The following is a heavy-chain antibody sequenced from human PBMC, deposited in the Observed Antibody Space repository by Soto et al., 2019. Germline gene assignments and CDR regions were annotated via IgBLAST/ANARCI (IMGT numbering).Heavy chain of an antibody. Sequence: ASVKVSCKASGYTFTSYGISWVRQAPGQGLEWMGWISAYNGSTSYAQKFQGRVTMTRDTSTSTVYMELSSLRSEDTAVYYCARGRPGSRGPLGAFGIWGQGTMVTVSS. J-gene: IGHJ3*02. D-gene: IGHD3-22*01. CDR2: ISAYNGST. CDR1: GYTFTSYG. CDR3: ARGRPGSRGPLGAFGI. V-gene: IGHV1-18*01.